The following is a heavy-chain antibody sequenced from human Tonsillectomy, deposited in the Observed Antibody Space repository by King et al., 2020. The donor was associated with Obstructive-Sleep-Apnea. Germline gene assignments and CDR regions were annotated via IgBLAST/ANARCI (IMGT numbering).Heavy chain of an antibody. D-gene: IGHD3-22*01. J-gene: IGHJ4*02. Sequence: EVQLVESGGGLVKPGGSLRLSCAASGFTFSDAWMSWVRQAPGKGLEWVGRIKSKTDGGTTEYAAPVKGRFTISRDDSKNTLYLQMNSLKTKDTAVYYCTTGLMRTYYYDSSVSKPDYWGQGTLVTVSS. CDR1: GFTFSDAW. CDR2: IKSKTDGGTT. V-gene: IGHV3-15*01. CDR3: TTGLMRTYYYDSSVSKPDY.